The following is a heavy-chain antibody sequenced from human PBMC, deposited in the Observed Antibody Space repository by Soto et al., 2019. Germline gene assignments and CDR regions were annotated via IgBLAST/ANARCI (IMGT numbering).Heavy chain of an antibody. V-gene: IGHV1-69*02. CDR2: IIPILGIA. CDR3: ARLGATTFDLLDY. CDR1: GGTFSIYT. J-gene: IGHJ4*02. Sequence: ASVKVSCKASGGTFSIYTISWVRQAPGQGLEWMGRIIPILGIANYAQKFQGRVTTTADKSTSTAYMELSSLRSEDTAVYYCARLGATTFDLLDYWGQGTLVTVSS. D-gene: IGHD1-26*01.